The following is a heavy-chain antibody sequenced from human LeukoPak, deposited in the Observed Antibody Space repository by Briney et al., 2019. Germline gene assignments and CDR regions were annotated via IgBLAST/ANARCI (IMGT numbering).Heavy chain of an antibody. Sequence: TGGSLRLSCAASGYTFSSYWMHWARQTPGKGLEWVSTFRGDRGGAYYAESLRGRFVISRDNSTSTLYLQMNSLSAEDTAIYYCSKGQELDDGVLESWGRGTLVTVSS. CDR2: FRGDRGGA. V-gene: IGHV3-23*01. CDR3: SKGQELDDGVLES. J-gene: IGHJ4*02. CDR1: GYTFSSYW. D-gene: IGHD1-1*01.